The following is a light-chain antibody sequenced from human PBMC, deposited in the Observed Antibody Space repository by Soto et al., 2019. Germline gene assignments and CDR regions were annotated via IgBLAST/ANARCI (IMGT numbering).Light chain of an antibody. V-gene: IGLV2-8*01. J-gene: IGLJ1*01. CDR3: SSYAGSSNV. Sequence: QSVLNQPPSASGSPGQSVAISCTGTSSDVGGYNYVSWYQQHPGKAPKLMIYEVNKRPSGVPDRFSGSKSGNTASLTVSGLHAEDEADYYCSSYAGSSNVFGTGTKVTVL. CDR1: SSDVGGYNY. CDR2: EVN.